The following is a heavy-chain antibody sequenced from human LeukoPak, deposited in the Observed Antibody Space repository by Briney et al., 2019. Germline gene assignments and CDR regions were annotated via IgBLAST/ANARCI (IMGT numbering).Heavy chain of an antibody. CDR3: ARRYCSSTSCYWFDY. J-gene: IGHJ4*02. CDR1: GFTFSTYA. D-gene: IGHD2-2*01. V-gene: IGHV3-64*01. Sequence: GGSLRLSCAASGFTFSTYAMHWVRQAPGKGLEYVSAISNDGSSTYYANTVKGRFTISRDNSKNTLFLQMGSLRAEDMAVYYCARRYCSSTSCYWFDYWGQGTLVTVSS. CDR2: ISNDGSST.